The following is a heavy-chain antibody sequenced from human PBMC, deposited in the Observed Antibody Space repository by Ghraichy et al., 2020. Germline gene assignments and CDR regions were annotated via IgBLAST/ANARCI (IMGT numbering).Heavy chain of an antibody. CDR2: ITSDGGTT. Sequence: GGSLRLSCAASGFTFHDYSMHWVRQVPGKGLEWVSLITSDGGTTYYADSVKGRFTISRDNSKTSLYLQMDSLRTEDTALYYCVKESYCSGRTCYTDHLDFWGQGTLVSVSS. D-gene: IGHD2-15*01. CDR3: VKESYCSGRTCYTDHLDF. V-gene: IGHV3-43*01. J-gene: IGHJ4*02. CDR1: GFTFHDYS.